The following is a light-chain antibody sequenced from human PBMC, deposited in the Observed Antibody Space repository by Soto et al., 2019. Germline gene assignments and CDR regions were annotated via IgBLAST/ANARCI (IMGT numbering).Light chain of an antibody. CDR2: DND. Sequence: VLTQPPSASGTPGQRVTISASGSSSNIGSNPVSWYQQRPGTAPKLLIYDNDGRPSGVPVRFSGSKSATSASLAISGLQSEDEGDYYCATWDDSRNGYVFGPGTKVTVL. CDR3: ATWDDSRNGYV. CDR1: SSNIGSNP. J-gene: IGLJ1*01. V-gene: IGLV1-44*01.